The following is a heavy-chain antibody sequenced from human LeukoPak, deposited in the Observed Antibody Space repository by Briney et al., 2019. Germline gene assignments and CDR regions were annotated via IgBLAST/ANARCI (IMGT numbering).Heavy chain of an antibody. CDR1: GFIVSSNY. CDR3: ASPSSGQSFDI. D-gene: IGHD6-19*01. Sequence: GGSLRLSCAASGFIVSSNYMNWVRQAPGKGLEWVSVIYTGGNTYYADSVKGRFTISRDNSKNTLYLQMHSLRAEGTAVYYCASPSSGQSFDIWGQGTMVTVSS. J-gene: IGHJ3*02. V-gene: IGHV3-53*01. CDR2: IYTGGNT.